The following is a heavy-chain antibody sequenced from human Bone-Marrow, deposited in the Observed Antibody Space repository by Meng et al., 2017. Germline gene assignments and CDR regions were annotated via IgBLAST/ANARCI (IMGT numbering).Heavy chain of an antibody. Sequence: GESLKISCKGSGYSFTSYWIGWVRQMPGKGLEWMGIIYPGDSDTRYSPSFQGQVTISADKSISTAYLQWSSLKASDTAMYYCASKSDQYYYDSSGYYWNAFDIWGQGTMVTVSS. J-gene: IGHJ3*02. V-gene: IGHV5-51*01. CDR1: GYSFTSYW. CDR2: IYPGDSDT. CDR3: ASKSDQYYYDSSGYYWNAFDI. D-gene: IGHD3-22*01.